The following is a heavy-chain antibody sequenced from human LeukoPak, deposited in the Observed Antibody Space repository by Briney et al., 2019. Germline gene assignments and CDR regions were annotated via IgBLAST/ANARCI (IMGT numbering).Heavy chain of an antibody. CDR3: ARDMASAFDI. V-gene: IGHV1-69*05. Sequence: SVKVSCKASGGTFSSYAISRVRQAPGQGLEWMGGIIPIFGTANYAQKFQGRVTITTDESTSTAYMELSSLRSEDTAVYYCARDMASAFDIWGQGTMVTVSS. CDR1: GGTFSSYA. CDR2: IIPIFGTA. J-gene: IGHJ3*02. D-gene: IGHD2-2*01.